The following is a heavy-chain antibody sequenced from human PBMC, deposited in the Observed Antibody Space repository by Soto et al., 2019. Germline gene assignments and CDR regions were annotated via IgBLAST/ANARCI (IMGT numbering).Heavy chain of an antibody. Sequence: PGGSLRLSCAACGFTFSSFAMSWVRQAPGKGLEWVSAIGSRGDSTYYADSVKGRFTISRDNSKNTLYLQMNSLRAEDTAVYYCAKDLIYGYNSGRPFDSWGQGTLVTVSS. CDR1: GFTFSSFA. CDR3: AKDLIYGYNSGRPFDS. CDR2: IGSRGDST. J-gene: IGHJ4*02. V-gene: IGHV3-23*01. D-gene: IGHD6-19*01.